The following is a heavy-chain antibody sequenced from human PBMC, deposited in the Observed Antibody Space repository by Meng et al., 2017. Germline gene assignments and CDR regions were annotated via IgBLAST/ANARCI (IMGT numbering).Heavy chain of an antibody. Sequence: QVQLQQVGAGLLKSSETLYRTCVVSGGSFSDYYCSLIRQPPGKGLEWIGEINHSGSTNYNPSLESRATISVDTSQNNLSLKLSSVTAADSAVYYCARGPTTMAHDFDYWGQGTLVTVSS. CDR2: INHSGST. D-gene: IGHD4-11*01. J-gene: IGHJ4*02. V-gene: IGHV4-34*01. CDR3: ARGPTTMAHDFDY. CDR1: GGSFSDYY.